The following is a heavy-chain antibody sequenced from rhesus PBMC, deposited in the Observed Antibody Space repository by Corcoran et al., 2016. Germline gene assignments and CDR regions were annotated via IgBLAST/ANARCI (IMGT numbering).Heavy chain of an antibody. V-gene: IGHV4-127*01. D-gene: IGHD3-3*01. CDR1: GYSISSGYG. CDR2: IYGGSGST. J-gene: IGHJ4*01. CDR3: ARDGVLQYLDWLLPH. Sequence: QVQLQESGPGLVKPSETLSLTCAVSGYSISSGYGWGWIRQPPGKGLEWIGQIYGGSGSTYYNPSLKSRVTVSKDTSKNQFSLKLSSVTAADTAVYYCARDGVLQYLDWLLPHWGQGVLVTVSS.